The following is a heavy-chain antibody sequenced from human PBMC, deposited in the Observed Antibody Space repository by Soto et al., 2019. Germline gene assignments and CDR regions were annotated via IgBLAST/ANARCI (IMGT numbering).Heavy chain of an antibody. Sequence: EVQLVESGGGLVQPGGSLRLSCAASRFTFSSYSMNWVRQAPGKGLEWVSYISSSSSTIYYADSVKGRFTISRDNAKNSLYLQMNSLRAEDTAVYYCARDGGYGSGSSIDYRGQGTLVTVSS. CDR1: RFTFSSYS. CDR2: ISSSSSTI. V-gene: IGHV3-48*01. D-gene: IGHD3-10*01. J-gene: IGHJ4*02. CDR3: ARDGGYGSGSSIDY.